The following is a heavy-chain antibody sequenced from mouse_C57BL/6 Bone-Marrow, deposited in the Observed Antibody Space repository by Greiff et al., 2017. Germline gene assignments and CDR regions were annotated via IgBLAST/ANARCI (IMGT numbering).Heavy chain of an antibody. CDR3: ASLYYGSSYGWYFDV. CDR1: GFNLKDYY. Sequence: VQLQQSGAELVKPGASVKLSCTASGFNLKDYYMHWVKQRTEQGLEWIGRIDPEDGATKYAPKFPGKANITADPSSNTAYLQLSSLTSEDTAVYYCASLYYGSSYGWYFDVWGTGTTVTVSS. V-gene: IGHV14-2*01. J-gene: IGHJ1*03. CDR2: IDPEDGAT. D-gene: IGHD1-1*01.